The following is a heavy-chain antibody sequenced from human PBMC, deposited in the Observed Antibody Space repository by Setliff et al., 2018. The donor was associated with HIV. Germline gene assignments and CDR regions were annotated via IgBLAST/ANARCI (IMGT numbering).Heavy chain of an antibody. CDR2: ITGSSDTI. V-gene: IGHV3-48*03. J-gene: IGHJ4*02. CDR3: ARDSGTVGADDY. CDR1: GFTFSSYE. Sequence: PGGSLRLSCAASGFTFSSYERDWFRQAPGKGLEWVSYITGSSDTIYYADSVKGRFTISRDNAKNSLYLQMNTLRTEDTAVYYCARDSGTVGADDYWGQGTLVTVSS. D-gene: IGHD1-26*01.